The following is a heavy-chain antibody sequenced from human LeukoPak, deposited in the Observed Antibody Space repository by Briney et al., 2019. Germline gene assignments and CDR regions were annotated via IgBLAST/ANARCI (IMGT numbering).Heavy chain of an antibody. Sequence: SETLSLTCTVSGGSISSYYWSWIRQTPGKGLEWIRYIYYSGSTYYNPSLRSRVTISVDTSKNQFSLKLSSVTAADTAVYYCARSSEGRYYYDSSGFSYYYYYMDVWGKGTTVTISS. CDR2: IYYSGST. D-gene: IGHD3-22*01. CDR1: GGSISSYY. J-gene: IGHJ6*03. V-gene: IGHV4-59*01. CDR3: ARSSEGRYYYDSSGFSYYYYYMDV.